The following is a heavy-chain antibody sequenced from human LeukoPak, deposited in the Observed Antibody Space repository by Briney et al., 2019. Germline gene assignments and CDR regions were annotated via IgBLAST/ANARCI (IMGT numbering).Heavy chain of an antibody. CDR3: ARREDYMDV. V-gene: IGHV4-38-2*01. CDR2: IYHTGTT. Sequence: PAETLSLTCDVSGYSISSGYSWGWIRQPPVKGLEWIGSIYHTGTTYYNPSLKSRLTISVDTSKNQFSLKMTSVTAADTAVYYCARREDYMDVWGKGTAVTVSS. CDR1: GYSISSGYS. J-gene: IGHJ6*03.